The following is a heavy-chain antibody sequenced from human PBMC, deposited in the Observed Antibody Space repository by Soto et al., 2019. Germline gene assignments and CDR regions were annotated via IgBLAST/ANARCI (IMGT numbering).Heavy chain of an antibody. J-gene: IGHJ6*02. Sequence: ASVKVSCKASGGTFSSYAISWVRQAPGQGLEWMGGIIPIFGTANYAQKFQGRVTITADESTGTVDMERSSLRYKDTALYYCARDRRYCSSTSCYRLSIGDGYYYYGMDVWGQGTTVTVSS. V-gene: IGHV1-69*13. D-gene: IGHD2-2*01. CDR3: ARDRRYCSSTSCYRLSIGDGYYYYGMDV. CDR1: GGTFSSYA. CDR2: IIPIFGTA.